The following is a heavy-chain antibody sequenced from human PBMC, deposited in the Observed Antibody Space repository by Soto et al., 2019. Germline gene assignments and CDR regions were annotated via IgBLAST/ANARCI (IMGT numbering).Heavy chain of an antibody. D-gene: IGHD3-10*01. CDR3: VSQITGANTWFDP. CDR1: GDSVSSNSAA. V-gene: IGHV6-1*01. J-gene: IGHJ5*02. Sequence: TLSLTCVISGDSVSSNSAAWNWIRQSPSRGLEWLGRTYYRSKWYNDYAVSVKSRITINPDTSKNQFSLLLNSVTPEDTAVYYRVSQITGANTWFDPWGQGTLVTVSS. CDR2: TYYRSKWYN.